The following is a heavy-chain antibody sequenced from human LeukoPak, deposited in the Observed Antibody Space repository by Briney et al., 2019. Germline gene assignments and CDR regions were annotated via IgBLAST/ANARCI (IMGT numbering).Heavy chain of an antibody. D-gene: IGHD6-19*01. J-gene: IGHJ4*02. CDR1: GFIFSNCW. CDR3: ARGKVVAGTPGQNSWDS. CDR2: IKTDGSEK. V-gene: IGHV3-7*01. Sequence: PGGSLRLSCETSGFIFSNCWMTWVRQAPGKGLEWVANIKTDGSEKYYADSVKGRFTISRDNAKNSLYLQMNSLRAEDTAVYYCARGKVVAGTPGQNSWDSWGQGTLVTVSS.